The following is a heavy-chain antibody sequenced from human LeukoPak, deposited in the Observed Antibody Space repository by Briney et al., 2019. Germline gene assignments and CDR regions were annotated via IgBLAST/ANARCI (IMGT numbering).Heavy chain of an antibody. CDR2: ISAYNGNT. Sequence: AASVTVSSRASGYTFTIYGISWVRHAPGQGLEWMGWISAYNGNTNYAQKLQGRVTITTDTSTSTAYMELRSLRSDDTAVYYCARVISTAEWSSWFDPWGQGTLVTVSS. CDR1: GYTFTIYG. D-gene: IGHD2-2*01. V-gene: IGHV1-18*01. J-gene: IGHJ5*02. CDR3: ARVISTAEWSSWFDP.